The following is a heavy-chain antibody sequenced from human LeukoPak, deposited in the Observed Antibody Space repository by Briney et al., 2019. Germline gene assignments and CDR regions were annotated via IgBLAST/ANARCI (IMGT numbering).Heavy chain of an antibody. J-gene: IGHJ4*02. Sequence: TPRSLSLSCAASGFSFSSYAMRWVRQAPGKGLGWEAVISYDGSNTYYADSVKGRFTISRDNSKNTLYLQMNSLKAEDTAVYSCARDHPYYYDSSGYGILGYWGQGTLVTVSS. CDR3: ARDHPYYYDSSGYGILGY. CDR1: GFSFSSYA. V-gene: IGHV3-30-3*01. D-gene: IGHD3-22*01. CDR2: ISYDGSNT.